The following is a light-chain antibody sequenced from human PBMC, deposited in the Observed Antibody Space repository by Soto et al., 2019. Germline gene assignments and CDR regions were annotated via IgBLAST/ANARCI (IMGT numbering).Light chain of an antibody. J-gene: IGLJ2*01. CDR3: CSYTSSSTVV. CDR1: SSDVGGYNY. V-gene: IGLV2-14*01. CDR2: DVS. Sequence: QSALTQPASVSGSPGQSITISCTGTSSDVGGYNYVSWYQQHPGKVPKLMIYDVSNRPSGVSNRFSGSKSGNTASLTISGLQAEDEADYCCCSYTSSSTVVFGGGTKLTVL.